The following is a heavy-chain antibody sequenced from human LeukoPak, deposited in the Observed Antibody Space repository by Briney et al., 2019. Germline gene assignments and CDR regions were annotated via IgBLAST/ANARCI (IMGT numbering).Heavy chain of an antibody. D-gene: IGHD5-12*01. CDR1: GGTFSSYA. CDR2: IIPILGIA. V-gene: IGHV1-69*04. J-gene: IGHJ4*02. CDR3: ARLGSYVVATTGNDN. Sequence: GASVKVSCKASGGTFSSYAISWVRQAPGQGLEWMGRIIPILGIANYAQKFQGRVTITADKSTGTAYMEPSSLRSEDTAVYYCARLGSYVVATTGNDNWGQGTLVTVSS.